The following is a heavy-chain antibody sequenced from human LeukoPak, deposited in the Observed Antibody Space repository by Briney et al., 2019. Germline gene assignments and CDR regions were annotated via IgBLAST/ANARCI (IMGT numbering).Heavy chain of an antibody. Sequence: GGSLRLSCAASGFTFSSHWMHWVRQAPGKGLEWVSSISSSSSYIYYADSVKGRFTISRDNAKNSLYLQMNSLRAEDTAVYYCARDLRNYIFDYWGQGTLVTVSS. CDR1: GFTFSSHW. CDR2: ISSSSSYI. D-gene: IGHD1-7*01. J-gene: IGHJ4*02. CDR3: ARDLRNYIFDY. V-gene: IGHV3-21*01.